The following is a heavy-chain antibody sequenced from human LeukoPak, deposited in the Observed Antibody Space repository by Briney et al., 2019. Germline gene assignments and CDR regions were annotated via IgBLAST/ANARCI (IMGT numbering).Heavy chain of an antibody. Sequence: PGESPRLSCAASGFTFTNAWMNWVRQAPGKGLAWVGRIKSKGDGETTDYAAPVKGRFTMSRDDSKATLYLQMNYLEAEDTAVYYCTTDLGLTMIRGVIVSWGQGALVTVSS. CDR1: GFTFTNAW. D-gene: IGHD3-10*01. V-gene: IGHV3-15*01. CDR2: IKSKGDGETT. CDR3: TTDLGLTMIRGVIVS. J-gene: IGHJ4*02.